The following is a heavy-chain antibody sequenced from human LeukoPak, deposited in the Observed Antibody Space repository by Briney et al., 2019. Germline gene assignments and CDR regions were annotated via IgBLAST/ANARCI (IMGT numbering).Heavy chain of an antibody. CDR3: ARWRVSYGSGSYLDAFDI. J-gene: IGHJ3*02. Sequence: SETLSLTCNVSGGSISGYHWSWIRQPPGKGLEWLGYIYYSGSSNYNPSLKSRVTISADTSKNQFSLKLSSVTAADTAVYYCARWRVSYGSGSYLDAFDIWGQGTMVTVSS. D-gene: IGHD3-10*01. CDR2: IYYSGSS. V-gene: IGHV4-59*01. CDR1: GGSISGYH.